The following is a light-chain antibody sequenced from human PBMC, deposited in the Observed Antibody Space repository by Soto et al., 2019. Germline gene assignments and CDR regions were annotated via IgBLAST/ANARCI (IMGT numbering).Light chain of an antibody. J-gene: IGKJ1*01. V-gene: IGKV3-15*01. CDR1: QSVSNDF. CDR3: HQYDHWPQT. CDR2: GAS. Sequence: EIVLTQSPGILSLSPGERAPLSCRASQSVSNDFLAWYQQKPGQAPRLLIHGASTRAPGIPARFSGSGSGTDFSLTISSLQSEDFAVYYCHQYDHWPQTVGQGNKVDIK.